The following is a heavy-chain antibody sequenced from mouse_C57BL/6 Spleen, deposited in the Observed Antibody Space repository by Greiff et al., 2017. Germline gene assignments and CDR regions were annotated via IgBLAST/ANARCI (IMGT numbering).Heavy chain of an antibody. Sequence: LQQPGAELVKPGASVKLSCKASGYTFTSYWMHWVKQRPGQGLEWIGMIHPNSGSTNYNEKFKSKATLTVDKSSSTAYMQLSSLTSEDSAVYYCASSVITTVVEYFDVWGTGTTVTVSS. V-gene: IGHV1-64*01. CDR2: IHPNSGST. CDR1: GYTFTSYW. CDR3: ASSVITTVVEYFDV. J-gene: IGHJ1*03. D-gene: IGHD1-1*01.